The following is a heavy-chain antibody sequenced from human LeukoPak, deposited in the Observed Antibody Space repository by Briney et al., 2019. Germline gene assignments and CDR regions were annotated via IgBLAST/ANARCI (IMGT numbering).Heavy chain of an antibody. CDR2: TYTGGNS. CDR3: ARGGRGSAAVVAPRSFDN. D-gene: IGHD3-22*01. Sequence: GGSLRLSCAASGFTVSSIHMVWVRQAPGKGLEWVSVTYTGGNSYYADSVKGRFIISRDISKNTLYLHMNSLRAEDSALYYCARGGRGSAAVVAPRSFDNWGQGTMVTVSS. CDR1: GFTVSSIH. V-gene: IGHV3-53*01. J-gene: IGHJ3*02.